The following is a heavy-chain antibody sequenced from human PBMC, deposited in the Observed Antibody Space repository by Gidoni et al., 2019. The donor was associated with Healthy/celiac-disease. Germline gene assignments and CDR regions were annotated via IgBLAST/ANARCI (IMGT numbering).Heavy chain of an antibody. CDR3: ARDLVAYRAEYSYGYDYYYYYGMDV. J-gene: IGHJ6*02. D-gene: IGHD5-18*01. Sequence: EVQLVESGGGLVQPGGSLRLSCAASGFTFGSYSLNWVRQAPGKGLEWVSYISSSSSTIYYADSVKGRFTISRDNAKNSLYLQMNSLRDEDTAVYYCARDLVAYRAEYSYGYDYYYYYGMDVWGQGTTVTVSS. CDR1: GFTFGSYS. CDR2: ISSSSSTI. V-gene: IGHV3-48*02.